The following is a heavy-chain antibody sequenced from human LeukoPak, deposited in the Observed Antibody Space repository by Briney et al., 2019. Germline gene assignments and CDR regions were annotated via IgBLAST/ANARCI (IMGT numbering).Heavy chain of an antibody. CDR1: GGSFTGYY. V-gene: IGHV4-34*01. J-gene: IGHJ4*02. Sequence: PSETLSLTCAVHGGSFTGYYWSSIRQPPGKGLEWIGEINHSGSTNYNPSLKSRVTISVDTSKNQFSLKLSSVTAADTAVYYCARWAGGSYYDFDYWGQGTLVTVSS. CDR2: INHSGST. D-gene: IGHD1-26*01. CDR3: ARWAGGSYYDFDY.